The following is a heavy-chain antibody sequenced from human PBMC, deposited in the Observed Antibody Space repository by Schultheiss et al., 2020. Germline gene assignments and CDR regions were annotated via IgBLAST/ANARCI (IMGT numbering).Heavy chain of an antibody. Sequence: GGSLRLSCAASGFTFSSYWMGWVRQAPGKGLEWVANIKQDGSEKYYVDSVKGRFTVSRDNAKNSLYLQMSRLRAEDTALYFCSRENYFDYWGHGTLVTVSS. J-gene: IGHJ4*01. CDR3: SRENYFDY. CDR2: IKQDGSEK. V-gene: IGHV3-7*01. CDR1: GFTFSSYW.